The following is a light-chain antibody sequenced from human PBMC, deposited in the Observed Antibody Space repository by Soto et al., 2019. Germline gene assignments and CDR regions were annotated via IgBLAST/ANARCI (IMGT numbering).Light chain of an antibody. CDR1: ESISRH. CDR2: AAS. J-gene: IGKJ5*01. Sequence: DIQMTQSPSSLSASVGDRVTITCRASESISRHLDWYQQKPGKAPNLLIYAASTLQNGVPSRFSGSGSGTDFTLTISSLQPEHFATYYCQQSYSTLSISFGQGPRLEIK. V-gene: IGKV1-39*01. CDR3: QQSYSTLSIS.